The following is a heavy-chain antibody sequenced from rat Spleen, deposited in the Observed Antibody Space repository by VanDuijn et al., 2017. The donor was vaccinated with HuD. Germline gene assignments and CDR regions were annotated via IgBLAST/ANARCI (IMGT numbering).Heavy chain of an antibody. J-gene: IGHJ3*01. D-gene: IGHD2-1*01. Sequence: EVQLAESGGGLVQPGRSLKLSCAASGFTFSDYYMAWVRQAPTKGLEWVATISYDGSSTYYRDSVKGRFTISRDNAKSTLYLQMDSLRSEDTATYYCTTSTYDWFVYWGQGTLVTVSS. V-gene: IGHV5-20*01. CDR2: ISYDGSST. CDR3: TTSTYDWFVY. CDR1: GFTFSDYY.